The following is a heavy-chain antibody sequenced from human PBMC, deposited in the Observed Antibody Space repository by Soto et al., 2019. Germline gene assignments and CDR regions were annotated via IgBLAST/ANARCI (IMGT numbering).Heavy chain of an antibody. Sequence: PGGSLRLSCAASGFTFDDYTMHWVRQAPGKGLEWVSLISWDGGSTYYADSVKGRFTISRDNSKNSLYLQMNSLRTEDTALYYCAKGKTYDFWSGHPEGMDVWGQGTTVTVSS. V-gene: IGHV3-43*01. D-gene: IGHD3-3*01. CDR1: GFTFDDYT. CDR2: ISWDGGST. J-gene: IGHJ6*02. CDR3: AKGKTYDFWSGHPEGMDV.